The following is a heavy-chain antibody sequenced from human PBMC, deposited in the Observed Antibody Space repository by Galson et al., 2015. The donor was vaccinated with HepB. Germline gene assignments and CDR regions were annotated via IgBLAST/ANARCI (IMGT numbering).Heavy chain of an antibody. D-gene: IGHD6-13*01. CDR1: GDSVSSNSAA. V-gene: IGHV6-1*01. CDR2: TYYRSKWYN. Sequence: CAISGDSVSSNSAAWNWIRLSPSRGLEWLGRTYYRSKWYNDYAVSVKSRITINPDTSKNQFSLQLNSVTPEDTAVYYCARDWPASAGRFDYWGQGTLVTVSS. CDR3: ARDWPASAGRFDY. J-gene: IGHJ4*02.